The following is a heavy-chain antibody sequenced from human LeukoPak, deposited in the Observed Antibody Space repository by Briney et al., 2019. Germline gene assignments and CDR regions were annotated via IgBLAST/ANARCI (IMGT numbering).Heavy chain of an antibody. Sequence: GGPLRLPCAASGFPLTNAWMSWVRQAPGKGREWVGRIKSKTDGGTTDYAAPVKGRFTISRDDSKNTLYLQMNSLKNEDTAVYYCTTLWFGESTFVNPWGQGTLVTVSS. CDR3: TTLWFGESTFVNP. CDR2: IKSKTDGGTT. J-gene: IGHJ5*02. V-gene: IGHV3-15*01. D-gene: IGHD3-10*01. CDR1: GFPLTNAW.